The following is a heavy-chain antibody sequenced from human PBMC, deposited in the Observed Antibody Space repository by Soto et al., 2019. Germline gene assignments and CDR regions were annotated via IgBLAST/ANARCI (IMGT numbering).Heavy chain of an antibody. CDR1: GFTFSSYV. CDR3: AKDNSPFSGYNSFDY. J-gene: IGHJ4*02. D-gene: IGHD5-12*01. Sequence: EVRLLESGGGLRQPGGSLRLSCAASGFTFSSYVMSWVRQAPGTGLEWVSGISGSGTNTYYADSVKGRFTISRDNSKNTLYLQMTSLRAEDTAEYYCAKDNSPFSGYNSFDYWGEGTLVTVSS. CDR2: ISGSGTNT. V-gene: IGHV3-23*01.